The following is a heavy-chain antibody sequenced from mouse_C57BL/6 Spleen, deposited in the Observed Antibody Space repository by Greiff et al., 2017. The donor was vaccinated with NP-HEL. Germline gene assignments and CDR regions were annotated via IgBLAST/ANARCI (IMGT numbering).Heavy chain of an antibody. V-gene: IGHV1-76*01. J-gene: IGHJ2*01. CDR1: GYTFTDYY. Sequence: QVQLQQSGAELVRPGASVKLSCKASGYTFTDYYINWVKQRPGQGLEWIARIYPGSGNTYYNEKFKGKATLTAEKSSSTAYMQLSSLTSEDSAVYFCARSGYSSGYFDYWGQGTTLTVSS. CDR3: ARSGYSSGYFDY. CDR2: IYPGSGNT. D-gene: IGHD3-2*02.